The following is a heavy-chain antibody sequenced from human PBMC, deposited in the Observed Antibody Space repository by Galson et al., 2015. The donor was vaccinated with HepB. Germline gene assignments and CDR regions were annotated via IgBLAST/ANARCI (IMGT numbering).Heavy chain of an antibody. V-gene: IGHV3-48*01. CDR2: TNTISTNI. CDR1: GFTFSSYS. D-gene: IGHD1-26*01. J-gene: IGHJ4*02. CDR3: ARGLLRLIDY. Sequence: SLRLSCAASGFTFSSYSMNWVSQAPGKGLEWLSYTNTISTNIYYADSVRGRFTISRDNAKNSLYLQMNSLRAEDTAVYYCARGLLRLIDYWGQGTLVTVSS.